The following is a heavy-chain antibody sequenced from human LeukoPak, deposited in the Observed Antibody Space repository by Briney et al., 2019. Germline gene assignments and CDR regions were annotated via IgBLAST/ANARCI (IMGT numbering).Heavy chain of an antibody. CDR3: ARSPRYGQYFFDY. D-gene: IGHD5-18*01. CDR1: GFTLSSNY. V-gene: IGHV3-53*01. Sequence: GGSLRLSCAASGFTLSSNYMSWVRQAPGKGLEWVSIIYSGGSTYYADSVKVRFTISRDSSKNTLYFQMNSLRAEDTAVYYCARSPRYGQYFFDYWGQGTLVTVSS. CDR2: IYSGGST. J-gene: IGHJ4*02.